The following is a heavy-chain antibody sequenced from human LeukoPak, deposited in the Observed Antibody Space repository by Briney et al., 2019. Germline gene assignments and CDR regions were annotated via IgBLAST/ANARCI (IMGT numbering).Heavy chain of an antibody. CDR3: ARGRGSGSYPHDY. CDR1: GYSIGSGHY. J-gene: IGHJ4*02. D-gene: IGHD3-10*01. CDR2: IYHSGTT. V-gene: IGHV4-38-2*01. Sequence: SETLSLTCGVSGYSIGSGHYWGWIRQPPGKELEWIGSIYHSGTTYYNPSLKSRVTISVDTSENQFSLKLSSVTAADTAVYYCARGRGSGSYPHDYWGQGTLVTVSS.